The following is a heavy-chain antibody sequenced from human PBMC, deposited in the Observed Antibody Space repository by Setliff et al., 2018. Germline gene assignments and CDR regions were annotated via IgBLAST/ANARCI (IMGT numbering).Heavy chain of an antibody. CDR3: ARSFSRAEKFLLDY. CDR2: IYIGGSA. Sequence: SETLSLTCTVSGGSISSYYWSWIRQPAGKGLEWIGHIYIGGSANYNPSLKSRVTISMDTSKNQSSLKVSSVTAADTAVYYCARSFSRAEKFLLDYWGQGALVTVSS. CDR1: GGSISSYY. J-gene: IGHJ4*02. V-gene: IGHV4-4*07.